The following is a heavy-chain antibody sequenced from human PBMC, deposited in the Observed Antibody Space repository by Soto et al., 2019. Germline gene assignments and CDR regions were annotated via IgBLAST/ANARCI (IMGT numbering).Heavy chain of an antibody. J-gene: IGHJ6*02. CDR1: GFTVSSIY. CDR3: ANMAVAGTYYYYYGMDV. CDR2: MHNGGST. V-gene: IGHV3-53*01. D-gene: IGHD6-19*01. Sequence: LRLSCAASGFTVSSIYMSWVRQAPGKGLEWVSVMHNGGSTYYADSVKGRFSISRDNSKNTLHLQMNSLRAEDTAVYYCANMAVAGTYYYYYGMDVWGQGTTVTVSS.